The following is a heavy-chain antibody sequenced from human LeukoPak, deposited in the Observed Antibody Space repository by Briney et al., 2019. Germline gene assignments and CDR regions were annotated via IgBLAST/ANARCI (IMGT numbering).Heavy chain of an antibody. D-gene: IGHD2-21*01. Sequence: ASVKVSCKASGYTFTSYGISWVRQAPGQGLEWMGWISAYNGNTNYAQKLQGRVTMITDTSTSTAYMELRSLRSDDTAVYYCARQVFSYYYMDVWGKGTTVTVSS. CDR3: ARQVFSYYYMDV. CDR2: ISAYNGNT. J-gene: IGHJ6*03. V-gene: IGHV1-18*01. CDR1: GYTFTSYG.